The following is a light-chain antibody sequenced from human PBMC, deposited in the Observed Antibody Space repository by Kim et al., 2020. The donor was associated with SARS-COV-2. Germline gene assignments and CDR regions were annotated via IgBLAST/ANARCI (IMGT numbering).Light chain of an antibody. Sequence: QSALTQPASGSGSPGQSITISCTGTSSDVGGYNYVSWYQQHPGKAPKLMIYDVSKRPSGVSNRFSGSKSGNTASLTISGLQAEDEADYSCSSYTSSSPVVFGGGTQLTVL. CDR2: DVS. CDR3: SSYTSSSPVV. V-gene: IGLV2-14*01. J-gene: IGLJ2*01. CDR1: SSDVGGYNY.